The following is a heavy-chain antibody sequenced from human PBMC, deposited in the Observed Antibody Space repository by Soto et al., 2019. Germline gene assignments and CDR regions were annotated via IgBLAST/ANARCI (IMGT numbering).Heavy chain of an antibody. V-gene: IGHV4-30-2*01. CDR1: GGSISSGGYS. CDR2: IYHSGST. CDR3: VGSGYYHSTGIDV. D-gene: IGHD3-22*01. Sequence: PSETLSLTCAVSGGSISSGGYSWSWIRQPPGKGLEWIGYIYHSGSTYYNPSLKSRVTISVDRSKNQFSLKLSSVTAADTAVYYCVGSGYYHSTGIDVWAQRTTVTVSS. J-gene: IGHJ6*02.